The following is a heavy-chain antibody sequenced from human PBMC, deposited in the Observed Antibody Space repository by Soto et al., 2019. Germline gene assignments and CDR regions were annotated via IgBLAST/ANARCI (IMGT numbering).Heavy chain of an antibody. D-gene: IGHD2-2*01. CDR1: GASVSNYIAT. CDR3: VRDCSSSADSDC. V-gene: IGHV6-1*01. Sequence: SQTFSPTCVISGASVSNYIATWNCIRQSPSRGLEWLGRTYYRSKWYTDYAVSVKSRISINPDTAKNQFSLQLNSVTPEHTAVYYCVRDCSSSADSDCWGQRTLVTVS. J-gene: IGHJ4*02. CDR2: TYYRSKWYT.